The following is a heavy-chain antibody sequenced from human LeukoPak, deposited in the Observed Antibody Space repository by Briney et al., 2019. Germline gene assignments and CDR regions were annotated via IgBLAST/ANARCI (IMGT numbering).Heavy chain of an antibody. CDR3: ARSPKRLGQGYLDS. D-gene: IGHD3/OR15-3a*01. Sequence: GGSLRLSCAASGFTFSSYSMHWVRQAPGKGLEWLTLISYHGSNKEYTDSVKRRFTISRDNSNNTLFQQMNSLSTEHTAIYFCARSPKRLGQGYLDSWGQGTLVTVSS. CDR2: ISYHGSNK. V-gene: IGHV3-30*04. CDR1: GFTFSSYS. J-gene: IGHJ4*02.